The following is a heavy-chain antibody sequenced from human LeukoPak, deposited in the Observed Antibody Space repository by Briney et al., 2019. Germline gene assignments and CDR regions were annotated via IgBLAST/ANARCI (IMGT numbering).Heavy chain of an antibody. V-gene: IGHV3-7*01. Sequence: PGGSLRLSCAASGFTLSKHWMTWVRQAPGKGLVCVAIIKQDGSEKYYVNSVKGRFTISRDNAKNSLYLQMNSLRVEDTAVYYCGREWAVDFWGQGTLVTVSS. CDR3: GREWAVDF. CDR2: IKQDGSEK. CDR1: GFTLSKHW. J-gene: IGHJ4*02.